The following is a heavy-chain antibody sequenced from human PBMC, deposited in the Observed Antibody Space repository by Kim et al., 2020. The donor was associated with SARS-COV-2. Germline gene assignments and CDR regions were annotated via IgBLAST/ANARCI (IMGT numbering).Heavy chain of an antibody. D-gene: IGHD5-12*01. CDR2: INPNSGGT. Sequence: ASVKVSCKASGYTFTGYYMHWVRQAPGQGLEWMGRINPNSGGTNYAQKFQGRVTMTRDTSISTAYMELSRLRSDDTAVYYCARDLDSGYEPFDYWGQGTLVTVSS. V-gene: IGHV1-2*06. CDR1: GYTFTGYY. J-gene: IGHJ4*02. CDR3: ARDLDSGYEPFDY.